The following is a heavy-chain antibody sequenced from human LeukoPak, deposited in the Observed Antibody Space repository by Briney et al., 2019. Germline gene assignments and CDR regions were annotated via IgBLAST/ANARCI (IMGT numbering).Heavy chain of an antibody. Sequence: RPSETLSLTCTVSGGSISSSSYYWGWIRRPPGKGLEWIGSIYYSGSTYYNPSLKSRVTISVDTSKNQFSLKLSSVTAADTAVYDCARLLAVAADYWGQGTLVTVSS. V-gene: IGHV4-39*01. CDR3: ARLLAVAADY. CDR1: GGSISSSSYY. CDR2: IYYSGST. J-gene: IGHJ4*02. D-gene: IGHD6-13*01.